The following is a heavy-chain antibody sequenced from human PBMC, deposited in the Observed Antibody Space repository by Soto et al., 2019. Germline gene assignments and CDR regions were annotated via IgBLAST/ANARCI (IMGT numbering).Heavy chain of an antibody. CDR1: GDSINNRIYY. Sequence: SETLSLTCTVTGDSINNRIYYGVGIRQPPGKGLEWIGSIYYSGSTYNNPSLKSRVSMSVDTSKNQFSLKLRSVTAADTALYYCARQRTSVVTQAYFDSWGQGSLVTVSS. CDR2: IYYSGST. J-gene: IGHJ4*02. D-gene: IGHD2-21*02. V-gene: IGHV4-39*01. CDR3: ARQRTSVVTQAYFDS.